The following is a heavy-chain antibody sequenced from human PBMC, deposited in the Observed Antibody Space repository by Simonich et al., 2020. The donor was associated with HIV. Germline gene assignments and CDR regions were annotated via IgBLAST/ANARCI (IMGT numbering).Heavy chain of an antibody. J-gene: IGHJ4*02. D-gene: IGHD6-19*01. CDR3: ATSSGWYRIDY. Sequence: QVQLQESGPGLVKPSGTLSLTCAVSGDSISRSNWWSWVRQPPGKGLEWIGEIYHSGSTNYNPSLKCRVTISIDKSKNQFSLKLSSVTAADTAVYYCATSSGWYRIDYWGQGTLVIVSS. V-gene: IGHV4-4*02. CDR2: IYHSGST. CDR1: GDSISRSNW.